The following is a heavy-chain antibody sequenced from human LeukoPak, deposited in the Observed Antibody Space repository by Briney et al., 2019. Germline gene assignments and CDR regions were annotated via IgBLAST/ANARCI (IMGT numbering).Heavy chain of an antibody. V-gene: IGHV5-51*01. Sequence: GESLKISCKGSGYNFASSWIGWVRQMPGKGLEWMGLIYPGDSDTRYSPSFQGQVTISADKSISTTYLQWSSLKASDTAMYYCARHMVGYSSSSSPYDYWGQGTLVTVSS. J-gene: IGHJ4*02. CDR1: GYNFASSW. CDR2: IYPGDSDT. CDR3: ARHMVGYSSSSSPYDY. D-gene: IGHD6-6*01.